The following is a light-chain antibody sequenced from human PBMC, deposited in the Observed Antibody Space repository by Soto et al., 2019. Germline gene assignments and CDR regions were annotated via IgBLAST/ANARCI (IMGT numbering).Light chain of an antibody. CDR1: SSDVGGYNY. CDR2: EVS. J-gene: IGLJ1*01. CDR3: SSYAGSNNLGV. Sequence: QYALTQSPSESGSPGQSVTISCTGTSSDVGGYNYVSWYQQHPGKAPKLMIYEVSKRPSGVPDRFSGSKSGNTASLTVSGLQAEDEADYYCSSYAGSNNLGVFGTGTKLTVL. V-gene: IGLV2-8*01.